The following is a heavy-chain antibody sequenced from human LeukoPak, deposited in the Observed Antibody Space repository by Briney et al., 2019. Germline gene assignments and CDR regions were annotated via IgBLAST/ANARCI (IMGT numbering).Heavy chain of an antibody. J-gene: IGHJ6*03. CDR2: ISYDGSNK. CDR3: ARDRYYYDSSGYRTGHYYYYYYMDV. CDR1: GFTFSSYA. V-gene: IGHV3-30*04. D-gene: IGHD3-22*01. Sequence: GGSLRLSCAASGFTFSSYAMHWVRQAPGKGLEWVAVISYDGSNKYYADSVKGRFTISRDNSKNTLYLQMNSLRAEDTAVYYCARDRYYYDSSGYRTGHYYYYYYMDVWGKGTTVTVSS.